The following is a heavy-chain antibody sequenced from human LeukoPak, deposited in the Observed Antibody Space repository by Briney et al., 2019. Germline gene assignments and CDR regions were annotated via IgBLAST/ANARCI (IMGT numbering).Heavy chain of an antibody. D-gene: IGHD6-13*01. V-gene: IGHV3-53*01. J-gene: IGHJ4*02. Sequence: GGSLRLSCAASGFTVSSNYMIWVRQAPGKGLEWVSAIYSSGSTYYADSVKGRFTISRDNSKNTLYLQMTSLRAEDTAVYYCAGNIAATAEGGTFDYWGQGTLVTVSS. CDR2: IYSSGST. CDR1: GFTVSSNY. CDR3: AGNIAATAEGGTFDY.